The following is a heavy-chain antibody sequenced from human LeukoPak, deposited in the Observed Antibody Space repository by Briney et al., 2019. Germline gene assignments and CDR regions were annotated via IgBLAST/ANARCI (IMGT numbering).Heavy chain of an antibody. CDR2: ISGGSGST. D-gene: IGHD2-15*01. V-gene: IGHV3-23*01. CDR3: AKAGLLYDY. CDR1: GFTFSSYA. J-gene: IGHJ4*02. Sequence: GGSLRLSCAASGFTFSSYAMSWVRQAPGKGLAWVSTISGGSGSTYCADSVKGRFTISRDNSKNTLYLQMNSLRDEDTAVYYCAKAGLLYDYWGQGTLVTVSS.